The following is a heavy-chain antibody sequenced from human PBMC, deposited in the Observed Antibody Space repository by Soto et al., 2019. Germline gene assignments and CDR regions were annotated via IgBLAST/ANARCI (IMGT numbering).Heavy chain of an antibody. CDR3: ARSVFRRTYGMDV. CDR1: GFTFSSYG. J-gene: IGHJ6*02. D-gene: IGHD2-21*01. CDR2: IWYDGSNK. Sequence: LGGSLRLSCAASGFTFSSYGMHWVRQAPGKGLEWVAVIWYDGSNKYYAASVKGRFTISRNNSTNTLFLQMNCLRAEDTAVYYCARSVFRRTYGMDVWGQGTRVTVSS. V-gene: IGHV3-33*02.